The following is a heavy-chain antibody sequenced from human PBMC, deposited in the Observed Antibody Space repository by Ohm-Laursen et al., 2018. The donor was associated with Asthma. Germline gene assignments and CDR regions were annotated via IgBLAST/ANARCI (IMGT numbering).Heavy chain of an antibody. D-gene: IGHD5-24*01. J-gene: IGHJ4*02. CDR2: ISSSSSYI. Sequence: SLRLSCAASGFTFSSYSMNWVRQAPGKGLEWVSSISSSSSYIYYADSVKGRFTISRDDAQNTVYLQMNSLRVDDTAVYYCARGNVEGLLWGQGTLVTVSS. V-gene: IGHV3-21*01. CDR1: GFTFSSYS. CDR3: ARGNVEGLL.